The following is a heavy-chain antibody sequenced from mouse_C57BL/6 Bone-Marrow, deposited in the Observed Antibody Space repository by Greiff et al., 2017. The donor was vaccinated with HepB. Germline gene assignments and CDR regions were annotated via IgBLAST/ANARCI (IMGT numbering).Heavy chain of an antibody. CDR3: AEGGYSNYDWFAY. D-gene: IGHD2-5*01. Sequence: EVQVVESGPGLVKPSQSLSLTCSVTGYSITSGYYWNWIRQFPGNKLEWMGYISYDGSNNYNPSLKNRISITRDTSKNQFFLKLNSVTTEDTATYYCAEGGYSNYDWFAYWGQGTLVTVSA. J-gene: IGHJ3*01. CDR1: GYSITSGYY. CDR2: ISYDGSN. V-gene: IGHV3-6*01.